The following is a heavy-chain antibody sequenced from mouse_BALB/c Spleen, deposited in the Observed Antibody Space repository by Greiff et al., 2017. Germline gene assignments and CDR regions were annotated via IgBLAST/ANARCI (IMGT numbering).Heavy chain of an antibody. J-gene: IGHJ3*01. Sequence: DVQLQESGPGLVKPSQSLSLTCTVTGYSITSDYAWNWIRQFPGNKLEWMGYISYSGSTSYNPSLKSRISITRDTSKNQFFLQLNSVTTEDTATYYCARGYYGSSIWFAYWGQGTLVTVSA. V-gene: IGHV3-2*02. CDR1: GYSITSDYA. CDR2: ISYSGST. CDR3: ARGYYGSSIWFAY. D-gene: IGHD1-1*01.